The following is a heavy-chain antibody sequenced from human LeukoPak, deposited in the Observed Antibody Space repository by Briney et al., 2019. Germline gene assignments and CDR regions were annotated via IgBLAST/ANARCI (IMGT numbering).Heavy chain of an antibody. J-gene: IGHJ4*02. D-gene: IGHD3-22*01. CDR3: ARGNYYDSSGTFDY. CDR2: ISGSGDST. CDR1: GFTFSSYA. Sequence: GGSLRLSCAASGFTFSSYAMSWVRQTPGKGLEWVSTISGSGDSTYYADSVKGRFTISRDNSKNTLYLQMNSLRAEDTAVYYCARGNYYDSSGTFDYWGQGALVTVSS. V-gene: IGHV3-23*01.